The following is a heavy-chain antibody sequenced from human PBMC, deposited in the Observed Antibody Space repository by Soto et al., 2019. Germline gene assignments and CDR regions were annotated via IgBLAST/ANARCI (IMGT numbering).Heavy chain of an antibody. D-gene: IGHD3-3*01. CDR3: ARGPIHYDFWSGYPGWFDP. J-gene: IGHJ5*02. CDR2: MDYSGDT. V-gene: IGHV4-39*07. Sequence: PSETLSLTCSVSGDSISNSGNYWGWIRRPPGKGLEWIGTMDYSGDTSYNPSLKSRVTISVDTSKNQFSLKLSSVTAADTAVYYCARGPIHYDFWSGYPGWFDPWGQGTLVTVSS. CDR1: GDSISNSGNY.